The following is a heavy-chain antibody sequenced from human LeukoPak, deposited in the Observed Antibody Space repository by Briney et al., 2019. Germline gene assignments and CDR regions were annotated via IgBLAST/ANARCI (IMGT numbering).Heavy chain of an antibody. V-gene: IGHV3-48*01. CDR1: GFAFSGYS. J-gene: IGHJ4*02. CDR2: ISSGSSTI. Sequence: GGSLRLSCAASGFAFSGYSMNWVRQAPGKGLEWLSYISSGSSTIYYADSVKGRFTISRDNAKNSLYLQMNSLRAEDTAVYYCARNRTGNYFDYWGQGTLVTVSS. D-gene: IGHD2-8*02. CDR3: ARNRTGNYFDY.